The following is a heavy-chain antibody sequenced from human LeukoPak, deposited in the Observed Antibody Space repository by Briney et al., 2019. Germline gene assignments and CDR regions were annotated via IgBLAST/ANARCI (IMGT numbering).Heavy chain of an antibody. J-gene: IGHJ4*02. V-gene: IGHV4-34*01. CDR2: INHSGST. Sequence: PSETLSLTCAVYGGSFSGYYWSWLRQPPGKGLECIGEINHSGSTNYNPSLKSRVTISVDTSKNQFSLKLSSVTAADTAVYYCARVGWSGLEINWGQGTLVTVSS. CDR1: GGSFSGYY. CDR3: ARVGWSGLEIN. D-gene: IGHD3-3*01.